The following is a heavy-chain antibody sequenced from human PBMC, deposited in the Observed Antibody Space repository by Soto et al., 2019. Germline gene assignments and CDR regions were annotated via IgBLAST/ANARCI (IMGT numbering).Heavy chain of an antibody. Sequence: AGGSLRLSCAASGFTFSSYAMSWVRQAPGKGLEWVSAISGSGGSTYYADSVKGRFTISRDNSKNTLYLQMNSLRAEDTAVYYCAKEGKYCSSTSCYYDSGYTDYWGQGTLVTVSS. J-gene: IGHJ4*02. CDR3: AKEGKYCSSTSCYYDSGYTDY. CDR2: ISGSGGST. D-gene: IGHD2-2*01. V-gene: IGHV3-23*01. CDR1: GFTFSSYA.